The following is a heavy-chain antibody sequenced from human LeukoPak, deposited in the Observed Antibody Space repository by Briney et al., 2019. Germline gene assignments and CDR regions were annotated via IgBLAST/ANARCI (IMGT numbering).Heavy chain of an antibody. CDR2: TRPDKDDK. V-gene: IGHV3-30*02. D-gene: IGHD7-27*01. J-gene: IGHJ4*02. CDR1: GFISSNYG. Sequence: GGSLRLSCTLSGFISSNYGLYWVRQAPDKGLEWVAFTRPDKDDKYYSDSVRGRFTISRDNPKNTLYLQMNSLRAEDTALYFCAKGVSEWGNLGNWGQGTLVTVSS. CDR3: AKGVSEWGNLGN.